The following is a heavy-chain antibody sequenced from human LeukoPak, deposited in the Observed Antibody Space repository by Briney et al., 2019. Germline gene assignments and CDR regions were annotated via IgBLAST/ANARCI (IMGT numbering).Heavy chain of an antibody. J-gene: IGHJ4*02. V-gene: IGHV4-59*01. CDR3: ARGNYDFWSGYYEGIYYFDY. D-gene: IGHD3-3*01. Sequence: SETLSLTCSVSDGSINSYYWNWIRRPPGKGLEWIGYIYYNGNTNYSPSLKRRVTMSVDTSKNLFSLKVSSVTAADTAVYYCARGNYDFWSGYYEGIYYFDYWGQGTLVTVSS. CDR2: IYYNGNT. CDR1: DGSINSYY.